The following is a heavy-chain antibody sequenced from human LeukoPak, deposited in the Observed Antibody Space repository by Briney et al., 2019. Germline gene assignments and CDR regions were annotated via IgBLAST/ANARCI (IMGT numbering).Heavy chain of an antibody. V-gene: IGHV3-30-3*01. CDR3: ARGSPPDY. J-gene: IGHJ4*02. CDR1: GFIFSTFA. Sequence: GPSLRLSCAASGFIFSTFAMYWVRQAPGKGLEWVAAISYDGSIEYYADSVKGRFTISRDNSKNTLFLQMNSLRVEDTAVYSCARGSPPDYWGRGTLVTVSS. CDR2: ISYDGSIE.